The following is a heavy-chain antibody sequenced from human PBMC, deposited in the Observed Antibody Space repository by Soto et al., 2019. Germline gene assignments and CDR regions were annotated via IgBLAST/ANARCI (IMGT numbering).Heavy chain of an antibody. CDR1: GDSISSYF. J-gene: IGHJ5*02. V-gene: IGHV4-59*01. CDR2: VYSTEIT. Sequence: SETLSLTCTVSGDSISSYFWSWIRQPPGKGLEWIGYVYSTEITNYNPSLKSRVAMSIDASKNQFSLKVRSVTAADTAVYYCARGSEAWFDPWGQGTLVTVFS. CDR3: ARGSEAWFDP.